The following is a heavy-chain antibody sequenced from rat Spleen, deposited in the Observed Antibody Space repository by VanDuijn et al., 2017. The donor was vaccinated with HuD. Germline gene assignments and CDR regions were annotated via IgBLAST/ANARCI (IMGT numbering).Heavy chain of an antibody. CDR2: IWTGGST. D-gene: IGHD1-6*01. J-gene: IGHJ2*01. CDR1: GFSLTRYH. Sequence: QVQLKESGLGLVQPSQTLSLTCTVSGFSLTRYHVTWVRQPPGKGLEWMGVIWTGGSTAYNSFLKSRLSISRDISKSQVFLRMNSLQTEDTATYYCARDAGILRYWGQGVMVTVSS. V-gene: IGHV2-43*01. CDR3: ARDAGILRY.